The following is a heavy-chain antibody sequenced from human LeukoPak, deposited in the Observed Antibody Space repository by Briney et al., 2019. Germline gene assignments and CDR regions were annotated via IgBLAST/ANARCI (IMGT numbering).Heavy chain of an antibody. CDR2: IYHSGST. J-gene: IGHJ3*02. V-gene: IGHV4-30-2*01. D-gene: IGHD3-22*01. CDR1: GGSISSGGYS. Sequence: PSETLSLTCAVSGGSISSGGYSWSWIRQPPGKGLKWIGNIYHSGSTYYNPSLKSRVTISVDRSKNQFSLKLSSVTAADTAVYYCARVTDYYDSSGYYYGHAFDIWGQGTMVTVSS. CDR3: ARVTDYYDSSGYYYGHAFDI.